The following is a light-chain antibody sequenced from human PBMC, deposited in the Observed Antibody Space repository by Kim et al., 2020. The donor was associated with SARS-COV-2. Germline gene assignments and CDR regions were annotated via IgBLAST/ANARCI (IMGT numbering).Light chain of an antibody. Sequence: ASLGDRVTITCRASQDIRNDLGWYQHNPGRVPKRLIYGASSLQSGVPSRFSGSGSGTEFTLTISSVQPEDFATYFCLQHSTYPITFGQGTRLEIK. J-gene: IGKJ5*01. V-gene: IGKV1-17*01. CDR3: LQHSTYPIT. CDR1: QDIRND. CDR2: GAS.